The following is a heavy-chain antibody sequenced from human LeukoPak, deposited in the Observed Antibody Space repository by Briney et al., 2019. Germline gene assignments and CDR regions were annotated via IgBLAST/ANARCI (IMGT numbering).Heavy chain of an antibody. V-gene: IGHV4-34*01. CDR3: ARPRYCSSTSCSNFDY. Sequence: PGGSLRLSCAASGFTFSNAWMSWIRQPPGKGLEWIGEINHSGSTNYNPSLKSRVTISVDTSKNQFSLKLSSVTAADTAVYYCARPRYCSSTSCSNFDYWGQGTLVTVSS. J-gene: IGHJ4*02. CDR2: INHSGST. D-gene: IGHD2-2*01. CDR1: GFTFSNAW.